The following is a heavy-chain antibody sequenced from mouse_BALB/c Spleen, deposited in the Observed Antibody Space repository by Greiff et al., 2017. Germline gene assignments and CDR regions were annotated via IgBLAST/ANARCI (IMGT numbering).Heavy chain of an antibody. V-gene: IGHV1-4*02. CDR1: GYTFTSYT. J-gene: IGHJ4*01. CDR2: INPSSGYT. Sequence: QVQLQQSAAELARPGASVKMSCKASGYTFTSYTMHWVKQRPGQGLEWIGYINPSSGYTEYNQKFKDKTTLTADKSSSTAYMQLSSLTSEDSAVYYCARFRRSTLMDYWGQGTSVTVSS. D-gene: IGHD2-1*01. CDR3: ARFRRSTLMDY.